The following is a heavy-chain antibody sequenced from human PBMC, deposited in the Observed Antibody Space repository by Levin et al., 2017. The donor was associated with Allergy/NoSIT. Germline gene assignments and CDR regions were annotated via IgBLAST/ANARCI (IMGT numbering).Heavy chain of an antibody. Sequence: GGSLRLSCAASGFTFSTFGMHWVRQAPGKGLEWVAIITSDGSNHFYADSVKGRFTVSRDNSQNTLYLQMDSLRPEDTAVYYCANHYLAYGSGTYYIVPPFDYWGQGTLVTVSS. D-gene: IGHD3-10*01. CDR3: ANHYLAYGSGTYYIVPPFDY. J-gene: IGHJ4*02. CDR2: ITSDGSNH. V-gene: IGHV3-30*18. CDR1: GFTFSTFG.